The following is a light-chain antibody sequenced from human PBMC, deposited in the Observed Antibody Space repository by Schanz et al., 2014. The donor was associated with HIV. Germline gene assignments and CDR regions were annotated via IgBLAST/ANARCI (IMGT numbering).Light chain of an antibody. V-gene: IGLV1-40*01. CDR3: AAWDDSLNGRI. CDR2: GNT. Sequence: QSVLTQPPSVSGAPGQRVTISCTGSRSNIGAGYDVHWYQQLPGTAPKLLIYGNTNRPSGVPDRFSGSKSGTSASLAISGLQSADEAEYYCAAWDDSLNGRIFGGGTKLTVL. J-gene: IGLJ2*01. CDR1: RSNIGAGYD.